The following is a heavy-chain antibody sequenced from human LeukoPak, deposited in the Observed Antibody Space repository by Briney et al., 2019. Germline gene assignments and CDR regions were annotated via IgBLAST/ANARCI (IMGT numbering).Heavy chain of an antibody. CDR1: GDSISSYY. J-gene: IGHJ5*02. D-gene: IGHD2-2*01. Sequence: SETLSLTCTVSGDSISSYYWSWIRQPPGKGLEWIGYIYYSGSTYYNPSLKSRVTISVDTSKNQFSLKLSSVTAADTAVYYCASNQVVVPGENWFDPWGQGTLVTVSS. V-gene: IGHV4-59*06. CDR2: IYYSGST. CDR3: ASNQVVVPGENWFDP.